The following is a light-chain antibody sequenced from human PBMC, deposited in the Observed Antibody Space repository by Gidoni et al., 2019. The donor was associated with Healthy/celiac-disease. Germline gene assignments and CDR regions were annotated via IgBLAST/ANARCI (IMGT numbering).Light chain of an antibody. V-gene: IGKV3-20*01. CDR2: GAS. CDR3: QQYGSFTYT. Sequence: EIVLPQSPGTLSLSPGERATLSCRASQSVSSSYLAWYQQKPGQAPRLLIYGASSRATGIPDRFSGSGSGTDFTLTISRLEPEDFAVYYCQQYGSFTYTFXXXTKLEIK. CDR1: QSVSSSY. J-gene: IGKJ2*01.